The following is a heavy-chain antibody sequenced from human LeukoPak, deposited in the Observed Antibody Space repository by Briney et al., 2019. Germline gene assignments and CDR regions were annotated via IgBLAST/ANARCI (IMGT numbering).Heavy chain of an antibody. V-gene: IGHV4-39*01. CDR1: GGSISSSSYY. CDR2: IYYSGST. Sequence: PSETLSLTCTVSGGSISSSSYYWGWIRQTPGKGLEWIGSIYYSGSTSYSPSLKSRVTISVDTSKNQFSLKLSSVTAADTAVYYCASLRERSYYARGFDYWGQGTLVTVSS. J-gene: IGHJ4*02. D-gene: IGHD1-26*01. CDR3: ASLRERSYYARGFDY.